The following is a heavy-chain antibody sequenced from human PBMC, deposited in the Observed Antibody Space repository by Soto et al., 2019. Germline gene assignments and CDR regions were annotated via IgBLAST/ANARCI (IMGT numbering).Heavy chain of an antibody. V-gene: IGHV1-2*04. CDR2: INPNSGGT. CDR3: ARELRTAAFDI. J-gene: IGHJ3*02. CDR1: GDTLTGYY. Sequence: VSVKVSCKSSGDTLTGYYMHWAQQAPEQGLEWMGWINPNSGGTNYAQKFQGWVTMTRDTSISTAYMELSRLRSDDTAVYYCARELRTAAFDIWGQGTMVTVSS.